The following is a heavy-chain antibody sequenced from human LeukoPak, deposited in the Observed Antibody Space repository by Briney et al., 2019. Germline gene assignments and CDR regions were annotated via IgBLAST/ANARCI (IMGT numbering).Heavy chain of an antibody. J-gene: IGHJ4*02. CDR3: VKGCSYTGCYTSDY. CDR1: GFTFNNYA. V-gene: IGHV3-23*01. D-gene: IGHD2-15*01. Sequence: GGSLRPSCAASGFTFNNYAMTLVRQAPGKGLEWVSTISGSGDSTHYAHSVKGRFTISRDNSKNTLYMQMNSLRVEDTAVYYCVKGCSYTGCYTSDYWGQGTLVTVSS. CDR2: ISGSGDST.